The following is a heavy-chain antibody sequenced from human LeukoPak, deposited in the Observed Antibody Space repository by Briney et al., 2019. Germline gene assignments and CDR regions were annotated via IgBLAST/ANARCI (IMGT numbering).Heavy chain of an antibody. CDR1: GFTFSSYS. J-gene: IGHJ4*02. D-gene: IGHD6-19*01. CDR2: ISSSSSYI. Sequence: PGGSLRLSCAASGFTFSSYSMNWVRQAPGKGLEWVSSISSSSSYIYYADSVKGRFTISRDNAKNSLYLQMNSLRAEDTAVYYCARSGGIAVAAFDYWGQGTLVTVSS. V-gene: IGHV3-21*01. CDR3: ARSGGIAVAAFDY.